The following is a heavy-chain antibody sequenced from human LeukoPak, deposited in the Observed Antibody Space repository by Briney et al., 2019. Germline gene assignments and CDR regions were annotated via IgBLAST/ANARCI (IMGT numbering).Heavy chain of an antibody. Sequence: GGSLRLSCAASGFTFSSYSMNWVRQAPGKGLEWVSSISSSSSYIYYADSVKGRFTISRDNAKNSLYLQMNSLRAEDTAVYYCARAHVYRIVVVGAFDIWGQGTMVTVSS. CDR2: ISSSSSYI. D-gene: IGHD3-22*01. V-gene: IGHV3-21*01. J-gene: IGHJ3*02. CDR3: ARAHVYRIVVVGAFDI. CDR1: GFTFSSYS.